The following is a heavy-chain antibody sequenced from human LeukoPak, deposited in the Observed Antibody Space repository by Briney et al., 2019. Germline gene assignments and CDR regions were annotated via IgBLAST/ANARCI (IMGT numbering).Heavy chain of an antibody. CDR2: IYHSGST. CDR3: ARGISGYYYYYMDV. J-gene: IGHJ6*03. CDR1: GGSFSGYY. D-gene: IGHD1-14*01. Sequence: SETLSLTCAVYGGSFSGYYWSWIRQPPGKGLEWIGSIYHSGSTYYNPSLKSRVTISVDTSKNQFSLKLSSVTAADTAVYYCARGISGYYYYYMDVWGKGTTVTVSS. V-gene: IGHV4-34*01.